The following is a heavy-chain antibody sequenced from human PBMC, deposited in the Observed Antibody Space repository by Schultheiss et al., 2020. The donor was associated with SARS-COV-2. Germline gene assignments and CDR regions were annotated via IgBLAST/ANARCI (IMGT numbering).Heavy chain of an antibody. CDR1: GFTFSSYG. D-gene: IGHD6-19*01. J-gene: IGHJ6*02. CDR2: IWYDGSNK. Sequence: GGSLRLSCAASGFTFSSYGMHWVRQAPGKGLEWVAVIWYDGSNKYYADSVKGRVTISRDNSKNTLYLQMNSLGAEDTAVYYCAKDWGSGWRGYYGMDVWGQGTTVTVSS. V-gene: IGHV3-33*06. CDR3: AKDWGSGWRGYYGMDV.